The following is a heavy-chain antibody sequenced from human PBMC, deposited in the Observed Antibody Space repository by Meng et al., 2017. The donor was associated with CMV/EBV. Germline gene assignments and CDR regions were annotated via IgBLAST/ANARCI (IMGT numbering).Heavy chain of an antibody. V-gene: IGHV3-30*02. CDR1: GFTFSSYG. CDR3: AKECKWGVGARYYYYGMDV. D-gene: IGHD1-26*01. J-gene: IGHJ6*02. CDR2: IRYDGSNK. Sequence: GESLKISCAASGFTFSSYGIHWVRQAPGKGLEWVAFIRYDGSNKYYADSVKGRFTISRDNSKNTVYLQMNSLRAEDTAVYYCAKECKWGVGARYYYYGMDVWGQGTTVTVSS.